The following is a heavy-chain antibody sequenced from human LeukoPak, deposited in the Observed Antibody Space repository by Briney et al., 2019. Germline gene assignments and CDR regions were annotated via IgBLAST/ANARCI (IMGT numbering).Heavy chain of an antibody. D-gene: IGHD3-10*01. V-gene: IGHV4-34*01. CDR2: INHSGST. CDR3: ARDRGKWFGGYPVGWFDP. CDR1: GGSFSGYY. J-gene: IGHJ5*02. Sequence: SETLSLTCAVYGGSFSGYYWSWIRQPPGKGLEWIGEINHSGSTNYNPSLKSRVTISVDTSKNQFSLKLSSVTAADTAVYYCARDRGKWFGGYPVGWFDPWGQGTLVTVSS.